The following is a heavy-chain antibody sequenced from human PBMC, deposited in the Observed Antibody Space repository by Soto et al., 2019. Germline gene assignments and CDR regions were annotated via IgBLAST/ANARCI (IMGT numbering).Heavy chain of an antibody. CDR3: ARRDGYNSDY. V-gene: IGHV3-64*01. D-gene: IGHD5-12*01. CDR2: ISSNGGST. J-gene: IGHJ4*02. CDR1: GFTFSSYA. Sequence: PGGSLRLSCAASGFTFSSYAMSWVRQAPGKGLEYVSAISSNGGSTYYANSVKGRFTISRDNSKNTLYLQMGSLRAEDMAVYYCARRDGYNSDYWGQGTLVTVSS.